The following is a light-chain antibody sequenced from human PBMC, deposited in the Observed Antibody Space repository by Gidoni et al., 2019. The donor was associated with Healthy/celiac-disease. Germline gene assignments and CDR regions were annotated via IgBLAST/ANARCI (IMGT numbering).Light chain of an antibody. J-gene: IGKJ1*01. Sequence: EIVMTQSPATLSVSPGERATLSCRASQSVNSNLAWYQQKPGQTPRLLIYGASTRATGVAARFSGSGSGTEFTLTISSLQSEHFAVYYCQQYDDWPLTFGQGTKVEIK. CDR2: GAS. CDR3: QQYDDWPLT. V-gene: IGKV3-15*01. CDR1: QSVNSN.